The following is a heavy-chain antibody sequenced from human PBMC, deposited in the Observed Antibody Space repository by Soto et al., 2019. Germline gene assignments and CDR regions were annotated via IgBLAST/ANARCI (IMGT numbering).Heavy chain of an antibody. Sequence: WIGWVRQMPGKGLEWMGIIYPGDSDTRYSPSFQGQVTISADKSISTAYLQWSSLKASDTAMYYCARSSYQLLTLFDYWGQGTLVTVSS. V-gene: IGHV5-51*01. CDR2: IYPGDSDT. J-gene: IGHJ4*02. CDR3: ARSSYQLLTLFDY. CDR1: W. D-gene: IGHD2-2*01.